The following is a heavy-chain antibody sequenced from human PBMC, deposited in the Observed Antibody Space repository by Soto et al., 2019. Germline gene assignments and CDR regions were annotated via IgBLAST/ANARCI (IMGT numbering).Heavy chain of an antibody. Sequence: SVKVSCKTSGGTFSTFGISWVRQAPGQGLEWMGGIIPFFGTAEYSQKFEDRITITADESANTVYMDLRSLTSEDTAIYYCARTAPMDAGDKYYYDFWGQGALVTVSS. V-gene: IGHV1-69*13. CDR1: GGTFSTFG. CDR2: IIPFFGTA. D-gene: IGHD3-16*01. CDR3: ARTAPMDAGDKYYYDF. J-gene: IGHJ4*02.